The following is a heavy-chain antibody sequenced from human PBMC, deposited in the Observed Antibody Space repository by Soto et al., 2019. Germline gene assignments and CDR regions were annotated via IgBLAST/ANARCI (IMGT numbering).Heavy chain of an antibody. CDR3: AKGPEYDTLTGCDY. Sequence: EVQLLESGGGFVQPGESLRLSCAASGFTFSLSAMSWVRQAPVRGLDWVSSLSGGGITTDYADSVKGRFTISRDNSKNTVHLQMNSLRAEDTAVYYCAKGPEYDTLTGCDYWGQGALVTVSS. V-gene: IGHV3-23*01. D-gene: IGHD3-9*01. J-gene: IGHJ4*02. CDR2: LSGGGITT. CDR1: GFTFSLSA.